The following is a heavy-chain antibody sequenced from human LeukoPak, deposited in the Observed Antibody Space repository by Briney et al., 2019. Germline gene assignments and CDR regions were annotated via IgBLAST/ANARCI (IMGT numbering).Heavy chain of an antibody. CDR1: GYTLTDYY. Sequence: ASVKVSCKASGYTLTDYYMHWVRQAPGQGLEWMGWINPNSGGTNYAQKFQGWVTMTRDTSISTAYMELSRLRSDDTAVYYCAKSSGYYFLPDYWGQGTLVTVSS. D-gene: IGHD3-22*01. CDR2: INPNSGGT. J-gene: IGHJ4*02. CDR3: AKSSGYYFLPDY. V-gene: IGHV1-2*04.